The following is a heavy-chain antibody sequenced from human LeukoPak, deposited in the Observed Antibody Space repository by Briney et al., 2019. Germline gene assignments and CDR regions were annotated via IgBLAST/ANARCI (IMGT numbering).Heavy chain of an antibody. CDR1: GFTFNNND. Sequence: PGGSLRLSCAPSGFTFNNNDMTWARQAPGKGLERVSTIEDGGINTCYADSVKGRFTVCRDNSKNMLFLQMNRLRAEDTAVYYCSRGGHGYHSRGYYYVDIDYWGQGTLVTVSS. CDR3: SRGGHGYHSRGYYYVDIDY. D-gene: IGHD3-22*01. J-gene: IGHJ4*02. CDR2: IEDGGINT. V-gene: IGHV3-23*01.